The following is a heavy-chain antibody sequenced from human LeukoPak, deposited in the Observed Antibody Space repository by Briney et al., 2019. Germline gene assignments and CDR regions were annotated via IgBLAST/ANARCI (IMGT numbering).Heavy chain of an antibody. Sequence: GASVKVSCKASGYTSTSYTMNWVRQAPRQGLEWRGWINTNTGNPSYAQGFTGRLVFCLDTSVSTAYLQISSLKAEDTAVYYCARDLCDYYYDGSGYYNWFDPWGQGTLVTVSS. CDR3: ARDLCDYYYDGSGYYNWFDP. CDR1: GYTSTSYT. D-gene: IGHD3-22*01. V-gene: IGHV7-4-1*02. J-gene: IGHJ5*02. CDR2: INTNTGNP.